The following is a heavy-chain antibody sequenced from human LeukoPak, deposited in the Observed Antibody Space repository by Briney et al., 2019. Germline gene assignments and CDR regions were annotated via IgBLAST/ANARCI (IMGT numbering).Heavy chain of an antibody. Sequence: GGSLSHSFASSGFTFSSYSINWVRQAPGKGLEWVSSISSSSSYIYYADSVKGRFTISRDNAKNSLYLQMNSLRAEDTAVYYSAIVHESPQRSITLPGYSRSAYYFHYPGQETLVTVSS. CDR1: GFTFSSYS. CDR2: ISSSSSYI. CDR3: AIVHESPQRSITLPGYSRSAYYFHY. D-gene: IGHD3-9*01. V-gene: IGHV3-21*01. J-gene: IGHJ4*02.